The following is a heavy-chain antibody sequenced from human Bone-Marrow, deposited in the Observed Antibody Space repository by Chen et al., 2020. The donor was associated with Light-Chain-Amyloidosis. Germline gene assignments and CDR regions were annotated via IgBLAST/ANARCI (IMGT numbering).Heavy chain of an antibody. Sequence: QLQLQESGPAVVKPAETLSLICSVSGDSISSSSYFWGWIRQPPGKGLEWIGSMYNTGRTYYNPSLKSRVAISVDTSKNQLSLKLSSVTAADTAVYYCASPGSELLFFQHWGRGSLVTVSS. D-gene: IGHD2-15*01. CDR3: ASPGSELLFFQH. CDR1: GDSISSSSYF. V-gene: IGHV4-39*01. CDR2: MYNTGRT. J-gene: IGHJ1*01.